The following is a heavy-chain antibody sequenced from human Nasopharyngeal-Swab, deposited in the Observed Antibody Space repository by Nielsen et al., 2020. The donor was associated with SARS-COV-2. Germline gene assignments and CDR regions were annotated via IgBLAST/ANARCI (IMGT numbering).Heavy chain of an antibody. Sequence: GGSLRLSCAASGFTFSTYAMYWVRQPPAKGLEWVSVISGSGATTYHADSVKGRFTISRDNSQNTVYLQMNNLRVEDTARYYCAKGVEQWLVAGNLFDPWGQGTMVTVSS. CDR3: AKGVEQWLVAGNLFDP. CDR1: GFTFSTYA. CDR2: ISGSGATT. D-gene: IGHD6-19*01. V-gene: IGHV3-23*01. J-gene: IGHJ5*02.